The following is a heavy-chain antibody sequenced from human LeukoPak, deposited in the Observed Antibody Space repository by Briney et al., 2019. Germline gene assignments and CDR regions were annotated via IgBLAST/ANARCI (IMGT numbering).Heavy chain of an antibody. J-gene: IGHJ5*02. Sequence: PGGSLRLSCAASGFTLISSGIHWVRQAPGKGLEWVAVIWYDGSNKYYADSVKGRFTISRDNSKNTLYLQMNSLRGEDTAVYYCARDSGGIAAAVPYNWFDPWGQGTLVTASS. V-gene: IGHV3-33*01. CDR2: IWYDGSNK. D-gene: IGHD6-13*01. CDR3: ARDSGGIAAAVPYNWFDP. CDR1: GFTLISSG.